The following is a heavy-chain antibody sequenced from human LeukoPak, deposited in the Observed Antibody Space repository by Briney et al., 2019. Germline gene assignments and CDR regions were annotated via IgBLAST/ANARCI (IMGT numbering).Heavy chain of an antibody. J-gene: IGHJ4*02. V-gene: IGHV4-59*01. CDR2: IYYSGST. Sequence: SETLSLTCTVSGGSISSYYWSWIRQPPGKGLEWIGYIYYSGSTNYNPSLKSRVTISVDTSKNQFSLKLSSVAAADTAVYYCAGVWFGVTGFDYWGQGTLVTVSS. D-gene: IGHD3-10*01. CDR1: GGSISSYY. CDR3: AGVWFGVTGFDY.